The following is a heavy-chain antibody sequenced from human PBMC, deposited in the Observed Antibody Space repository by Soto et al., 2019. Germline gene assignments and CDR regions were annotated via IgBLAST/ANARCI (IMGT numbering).Heavy chain of an antibody. CDR3: ARYQLGYCSGGSCYADAFDI. V-gene: IGHV1-69*02. D-gene: IGHD2-15*01. J-gene: IGHJ3*02. CDR1: GGTFSSYT. CDR2: IIPMLGIA. Sequence: QVQLVQSGAEVKKPGSSVKVSCKASGGTFSSYTISWVRQAPGQGLEWMGRIIPMLGIANYAQKFQGRVTITADKSTSTAYMELSSLRSEDTAVYYCARYQLGYCSGGSCYADAFDIWGQGTMVTVSS.